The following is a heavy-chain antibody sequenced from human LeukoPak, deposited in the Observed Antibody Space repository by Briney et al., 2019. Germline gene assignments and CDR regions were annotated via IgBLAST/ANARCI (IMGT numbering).Heavy chain of an antibody. CDR3: ATREVIYYVH. CDR2: FDPEDGET. V-gene: IGHV1-24*01. CDR1: GYTLTELS. D-gene: IGHD3-10*02. J-gene: IGHJ4*02. Sequence: ASVKVSCKVSGYTLTELSMHWVRQAPGKGLGWMGGFDPEDGETIYAQKFHARVTMTEDTTTDTAYMELSRLRSEDMGVYYCATREVIYYVHWGQGTLVTVSS.